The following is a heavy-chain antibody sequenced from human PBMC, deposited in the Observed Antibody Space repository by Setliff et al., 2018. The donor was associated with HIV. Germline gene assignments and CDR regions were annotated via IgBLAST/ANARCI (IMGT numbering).Heavy chain of an antibody. Sequence: GGSLRLSCVASGITFSDYYMSWIRQAPGKGLEWVGRTRNKVNSYTTEYAASVKGRFTISRDNAKNSLYLQMNSLRAEDTAVYYCTRDYAYDWNSVMDVWGKGTTVTVSS. V-gene: IGHV3-72*01. CDR3: TRDYAYDWNSVMDV. D-gene: IGHD1-7*01. CDR1: GITFSDYY. CDR2: TRNKVNSYTT. J-gene: IGHJ6*03.